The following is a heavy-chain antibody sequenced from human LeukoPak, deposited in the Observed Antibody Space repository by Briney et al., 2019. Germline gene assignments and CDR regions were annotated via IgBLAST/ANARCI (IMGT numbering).Heavy chain of an antibody. V-gene: IGHV4-31*03. CDR3: ARGYCGGDCYEASVGWFDP. CDR2: IYYSGST. Sequence: PSETLSLTCTVSGGSISSGGYYWSWIRQHPGKGLEWIGYIYYSGSTYYNPSLKSRVTISVDTYKNQFSLKLSSVTAADTAVYYCARGYCGGDCYEASVGWFDPWGQGTLVTVSS. J-gene: IGHJ5*02. CDR1: GGSISSGGYY. D-gene: IGHD2-21*02.